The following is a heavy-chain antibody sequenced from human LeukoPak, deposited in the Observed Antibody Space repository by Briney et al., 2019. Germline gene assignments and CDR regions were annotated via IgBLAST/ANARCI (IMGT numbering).Heavy chain of an antibody. V-gene: IGHV4-59*01. D-gene: IGHD3-10*01. CDR1: GGSISRYY. Sequence: SETLSLTCTVSGGSISRYYWSWIRRPPGKGLEWIGYIDDSGNTNYNPSLKSQVTISVDKSKNRFSLKLSFVTAADTAMYYCARSDYHNSGSHTVFDAFDIWGQGTRVTVSS. CDR3: ARSDYHNSGSHTVFDAFDI. J-gene: IGHJ3*02. CDR2: IDDSGNT.